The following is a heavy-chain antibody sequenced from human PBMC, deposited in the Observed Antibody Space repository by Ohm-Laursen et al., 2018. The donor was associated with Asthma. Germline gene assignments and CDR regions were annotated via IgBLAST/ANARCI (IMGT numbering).Heavy chain of an antibody. V-gene: IGHV3-7*04. CDR2: ISVDGSRK. D-gene: IGHD4-11*01. CDR1: GFTFSTYW. CDR3: ARGMTTPGIDY. Sequence: SLRLSCSASGFTFSTYWVHWVRQAPGKGLEWVASISVDGSRKYSVDSVKGRFNISRDNAKSSLYLQMNSLRGDDTAVYYCARGMTTPGIDYWGQGTLVTVSS. J-gene: IGHJ4*02.